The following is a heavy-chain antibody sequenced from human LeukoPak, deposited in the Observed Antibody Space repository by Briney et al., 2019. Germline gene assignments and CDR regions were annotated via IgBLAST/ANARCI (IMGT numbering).Heavy chain of an antibody. Sequence: SETLSLTCTVSGGSISSSNYYWGWIRQPPGKGLEWIGSIYYSGRTYYNPSLKSRVTILVDTSKNQFSLKLTSVTAADTAVYYCARGLSSSWYWLDPWGQGTLVTVSS. CDR1: GGSISSSNYY. V-gene: IGHV4-39*07. CDR3: ARGLSSSWYWLDP. CDR2: IYYSGRT. D-gene: IGHD6-13*01. J-gene: IGHJ5*02.